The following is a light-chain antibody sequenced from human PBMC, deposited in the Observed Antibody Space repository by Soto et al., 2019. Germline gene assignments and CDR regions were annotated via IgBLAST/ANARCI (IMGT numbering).Light chain of an antibody. J-gene: IGKJ4*01. CDR1: QAVPNN. CDR3: QQVKTCPRT. Sequence: DILLTQSPSFLSASVGDRVTITCRPSQAVPNNLAWYQQKPGKPPKLLIYEESTLPSGVPARFSGRKSGTEFTLTIDSLQPEDFATYYCQQVKTCPRTFGGGTKVEIK. V-gene: IGKV1-9*01. CDR2: EES.